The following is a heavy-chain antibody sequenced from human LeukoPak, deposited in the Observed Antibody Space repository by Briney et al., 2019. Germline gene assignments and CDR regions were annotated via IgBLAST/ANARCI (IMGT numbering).Heavy chain of an antibody. Sequence: PSETLSLTCAVYGGSFSGYYWSWIRQPPAKELEWIGEINHSGSTNYNPSLKSRVNISVDTSKHQFSLKLSSVTAADTAVCYCARGGPYSYGSQPHDYLGQGTLVTVSS. CDR2: INHSGST. CDR3: ARGGPYSYGSQPHDY. D-gene: IGHD5-18*01. V-gene: IGHV4-34*01. CDR1: GGSFSGYY. J-gene: IGHJ4*02.